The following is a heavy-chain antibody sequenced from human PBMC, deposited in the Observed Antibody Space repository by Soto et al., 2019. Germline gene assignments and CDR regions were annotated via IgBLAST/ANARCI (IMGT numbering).Heavy chain of an antibody. CDR2: IWYDGSNK. D-gene: IGHD6-13*01. CDR3: ARDQNRVFIGAFDI. J-gene: IGHJ3*02. Sequence: PGESLRLSCAASGFTFSSYGMHWVRQAPGKGLEWVAVIWYDGSNKYYADSVKGRFTISRDNSKNTLYLQMNSLRAEDTAVYYCARDQNRVFIGAFDIWGQGTMVTVSS. CDR1: GFTFSSYG. V-gene: IGHV3-33*01.